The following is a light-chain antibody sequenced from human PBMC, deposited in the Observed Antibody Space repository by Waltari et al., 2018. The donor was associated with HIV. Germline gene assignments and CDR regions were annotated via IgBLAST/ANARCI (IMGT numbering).Light chain of an antibody. CDR2: LNT. Sequence: QSVLTQPPSVSGAPGQRVTISCTGSTSNLGAGYNVHWYQQFPGTAPKLLIYLNTNRPSGVPDRFSGSKSGTSASLAIAGLQAEDEAEYYCQSYDSSLTTWVFGGGTKLTVL. CDR3: QSYDSSLTTWV. J-gene: IGLJ3*02. CDR1: TSNLGAGYN. V-gene: IGLV1-40*01.